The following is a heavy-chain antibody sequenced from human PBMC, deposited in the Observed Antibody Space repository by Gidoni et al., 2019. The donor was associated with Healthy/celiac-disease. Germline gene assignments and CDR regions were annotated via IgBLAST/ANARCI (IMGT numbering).Heavy chain of an antibody. J-gene: IGHJ5*02. CDR1: GFTFRSYG. D-gene: IGHD2-2*01. CDR2: IWYDGSNK. V-gene: IGHV3-33*01. Sequence: QVQLVESGGGVVQPGRSLRLSCAASGFTFRSYGMHRVRQAPGKGLEWVEVIWYDGSNKYYADSVKGRFTISRDNSKNTLYLQMNSLRAEDTAVYYCAREAFVVVPAGYKPKGGNWFDPWGQGTLVTVSS. CDR3: AREAFVVVPAGYKPKGGNWFDP.